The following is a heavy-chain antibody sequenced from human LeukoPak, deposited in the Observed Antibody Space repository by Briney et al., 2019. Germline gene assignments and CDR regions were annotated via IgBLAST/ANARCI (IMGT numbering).Heavy chain of an antibody. J-gene: IGHJ2*01. Sequence: ASVKVSCKASGYTFTSYDINWVRQATGQGLEWMGWMNPNSGNTGYAQKFQGRVTITRNTSISTAYMELSSLRSEDTAVYYCARDPRVSYWYFDLWGRGTLVTVSS. CDR3: ARDPRVSYWYFDL. CDR2: MNPNSGNT. CDR1: GYTFTSYD. V-gene: IGHV1-8*03.